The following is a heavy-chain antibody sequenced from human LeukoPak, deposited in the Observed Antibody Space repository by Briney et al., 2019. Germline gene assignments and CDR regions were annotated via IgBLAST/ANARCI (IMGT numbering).Heavy chain of an antibody. CDR1: GYTFTSYD. CDR2: MNPNSGNT. D-gene: IGHD2-15*01. CDR3: ARGDGYCSGGSCGNWFDP. V-gene: IGHV1-8*03. Sequence: GASVKVSCKASGYTFTSYDINWVRQATGQGLERMGWMNPNSGNTGYAQKFQGRVTITRNTSISTAYMELGSLRSEDTAVYYCARGDGYCSGGSCGNWFDPWGQGTLVTVSS. J-gene: IGHJ5*02.